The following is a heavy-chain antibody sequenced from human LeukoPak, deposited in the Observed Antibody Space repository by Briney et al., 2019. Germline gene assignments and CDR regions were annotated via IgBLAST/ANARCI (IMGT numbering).Heavy chain of an antibody. D-gene: IGHD3-10*01. V-gene: IGHV3-11*06. CDR3: ARALGSGSYHVVI. CDR1: GFPFSDCY. Sequence: PGGSLRLSCGASGFPFSDCYMSWIRQAPGKGLEWVSYISSSSSYTNYADSVKGRFTISRDNAKNSLYLQMNSLRAEDTAVYYCARALGSGSYHVVIWVQGTMVTVSS. J-gene: IGHJ3*02. CDR2: ISSSSSYT.